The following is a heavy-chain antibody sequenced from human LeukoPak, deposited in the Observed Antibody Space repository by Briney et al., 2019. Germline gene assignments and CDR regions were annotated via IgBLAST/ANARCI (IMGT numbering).Heavy chain of an antibody. Sequence: PGGSLRLSCAASGFTFSSYNMNWVRQAPGRGLEWVSSISRTGSYIYYADSVKGRFTISRDNAQNSVYLQMNSLRVEDTAVYYCARVLETDCRGGSCYSGLDYWGQGTLVTVSS. CDR2: ISRTGSYI. V-gene: IGHV3-21*01. CDR3: ARVLETDCRGGSCYSGLDY. CDR1: GFTFSSYN. D-gene: IGHD2-15*01. J-gene: IGHJ4*02.